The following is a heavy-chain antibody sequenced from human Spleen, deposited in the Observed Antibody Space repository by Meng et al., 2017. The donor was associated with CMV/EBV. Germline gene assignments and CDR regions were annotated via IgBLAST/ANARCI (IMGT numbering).Heavy chain of an antibody. D-gene: IGHD3-3*01. CDR3: TRDGSTGWSPFDD. CDR2: INGDANRI. J-gene: IGHJ4*02. Sequence: GGSLRLSCAASGFIFRENWMSWVRQASGKGPEWVAAINGDANRIYYVDSVKGRFTISRDNVKNSLFLHMNSLRVDDTAIYYCTRDGSTGWSPFDDWGLGTLVTVSS. CDR1: GFIFRENW. V-gene: IGHV3-7*03.